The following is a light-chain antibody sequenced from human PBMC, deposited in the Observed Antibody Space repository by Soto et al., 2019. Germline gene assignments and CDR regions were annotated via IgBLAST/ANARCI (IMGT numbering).Light chain of an antibody. V-gene: IGKV3-20*01. J-gene: IGKJ4*01. CDR2: GAS. CDR1: QSVSSSF. CDR3: QQYGSSPPRT. Sequence: IVLTQSPGTLSLSPGESATLSCRASQSVSSSFLAWYQQKPGQAPRLLIYGASSRATGIPDRFSGSGSGTDFTLTISRLEPEDFAVYYCQQYGSSPPRTFGGGTKVEIK.